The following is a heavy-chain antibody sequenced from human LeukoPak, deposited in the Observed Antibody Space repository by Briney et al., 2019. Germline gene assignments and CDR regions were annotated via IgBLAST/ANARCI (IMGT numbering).Heavy chain of an antibody. D-gene: IGHD2-2*01. J-gene: IGHJ3*02. CDR2: IYHSGST. Sequence: SETLSLTCAVPGGSISSSNWWSWVRQPPGKGLEWIGEIYHSGSTNYNPSLKSQVTISVDKSKNQFSLKLSSVTAADTAVYYCARGPCTSCYVGDAFDIWGQGTMVTVSS. V-gene: IGHV4-4*02. CDR3: ARGPCTSCYVGDAFDI. CDR1: GGSISSSNW.